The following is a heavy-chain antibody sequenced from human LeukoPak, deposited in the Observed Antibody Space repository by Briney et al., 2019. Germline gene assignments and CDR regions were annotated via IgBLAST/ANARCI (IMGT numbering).Heavy chain of an antibody. CDR3: ARGKGDYHFDY. D-gene: IGHD4-17*01. V-gene: IGHV4-59*01. CDR2: IYYSGST. CDR1: GGSISSYY. J-gene: IGHJ4*02. Sequence: PSETLSLTCTVSGGSISSYYWSWIRQPPGKGLEWIGYIYYSGSTNYNPSLKSRVTISVDTSKNQFSLKLSSVTAADTAVYYCARGKGDYHFDYWGQGTLVTVSS.